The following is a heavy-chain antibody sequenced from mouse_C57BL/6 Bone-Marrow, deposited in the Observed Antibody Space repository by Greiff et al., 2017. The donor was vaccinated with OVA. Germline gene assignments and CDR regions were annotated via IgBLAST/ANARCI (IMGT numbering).Heavy chain of an antibody. CDR1: GYTFTSYW. CDR3: AKMITTDVYYAKDY. V-gene: IGHV1-53*01. D-gene: IGHD2-4*01. J-gene: IGHJ4*01. Sequence: QVQLQQPGTELVKPGASVKLSCTASGYTFTSYWMHWVKQRPGQGLEWIGNINPSNGGTNYNAKFKSKATLTVDKSSSTAYMQLSSLTSEDSADYYCAKMITTDVYYAKDYWGQGASVTVAS. CDR2: INPSNGGT.